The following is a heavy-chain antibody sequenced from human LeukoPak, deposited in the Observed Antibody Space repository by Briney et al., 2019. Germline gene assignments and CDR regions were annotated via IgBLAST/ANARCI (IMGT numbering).Heavy chain of an antibody. D-gene: IGHD5-24*01. CDR2: IKEDGSEK. CDR1: GFTFGTYW. CDR3: ARGGGYYFDY. V-gene: IGHV3-7*01. J-gene: IGHJ4*02. Sequence: GGSLRLSCAASGFTFGTYWMNWVRQAPGKGLEWVANIKEDGSEKYYVDSVKGRFTISRDNAKNSLYLQMNSLRAEDTAVYYCARGGGYYFDYLGQGTLVTVSS.